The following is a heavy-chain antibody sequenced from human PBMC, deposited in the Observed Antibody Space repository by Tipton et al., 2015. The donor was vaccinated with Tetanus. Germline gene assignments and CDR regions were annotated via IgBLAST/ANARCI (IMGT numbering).Heavy chain of an antibody. Sequence: GSLRLSCAASGFTFSSYSMNWVRQAPGKGLEWVSVIYSGGSTYYADSVKGRFTISRDNSKNTLYLQMNSLRVEDTAVYYCARARGVAVAGGDYWGQGTLVTVSS. CDR1: GFTFSSYS. CDR2: IYSGGST. V-gene: IGHV3-66*01. D-gene: IGHD6-19*01. J-gene: IGHJ4*02. CDR3: ARARGVAVAGGDY.